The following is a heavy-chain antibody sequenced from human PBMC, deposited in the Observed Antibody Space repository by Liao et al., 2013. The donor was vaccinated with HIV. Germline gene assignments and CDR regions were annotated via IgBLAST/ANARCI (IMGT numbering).Heavy chain of an antibody. D-gene: IGHD3-10*01. CDR1: GGSISSSSHY. V-gene: IGHV4-61*02. CDR2: ISGTGIT. CDR3: ARDPRRGLFYFDL. J-gene: IGHJ4*01. Sequence: QVQLQESGPGLVKPSQTLSLTCTVSGGSISSSSHYWSWIRQPAGKALEWIGRISGTGITNYNSSLASRVTISIDTSKNQFSLKLNSATAADTAVYYCARDPRRGLFYFDLWGHGILVTVSS.